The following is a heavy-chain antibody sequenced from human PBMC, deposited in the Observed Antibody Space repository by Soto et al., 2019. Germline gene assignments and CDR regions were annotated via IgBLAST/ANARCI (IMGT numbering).Heavy chain of an antibody. CDR2: ISFDGKKK. J-gene: IGHJ3*02. CDR3: AKNRRMIVAVIDAFDN. V-gene: IGHV3-30*18. CDR1: GFVFSDFG. D-gene: IGHD3-22*01. Sequence: QVQLVESGGGVVQPGRSLRLSCVGSGFVFSDFGMNWVRQAPGKGLEWVAVISFDGKKKYYADAVKARFSISRDNSKNTVSLQINSLGAEDTAVYYCAKNRRMIVAVIDAFDNLGQWTMVTVSS.